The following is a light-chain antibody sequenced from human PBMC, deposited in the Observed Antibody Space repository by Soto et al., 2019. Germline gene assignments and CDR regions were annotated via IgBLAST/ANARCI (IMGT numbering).Light chain of an antibody. CDR3: SSYTSSSTWV. Sequence: QSVLTQPPSASGTPGQRVTISCSGSSSNIGSNYVYWYQQHPGKAPKLMIYEVSNRPSGVSNRFSGSKSGNTASLTISGLQAEDEADYYCSSYTSSSTWVFGGGTQLTVL. CDR1: SSNIGSNY. CDR2: EVS. V-gene: IGLV2-14*01. J-gene: IGLJ3*02.